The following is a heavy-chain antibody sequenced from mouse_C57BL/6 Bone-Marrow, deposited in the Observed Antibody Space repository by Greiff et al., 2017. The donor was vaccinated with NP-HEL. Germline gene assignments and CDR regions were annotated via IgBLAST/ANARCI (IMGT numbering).Heavy chain of an antibody. CDR2: LDPEDGDT. CDR3: ARNYDYGIDY. V-gene: IGHV14-2*01. Sequence: EVQLQQSGAELVKPGASVKLSCTASGFTFTDYFMHWVKQRTEQGLAWIGRLDPEDGDTKYAPKFQGKATITADTSSNTAYLQLSSLTSEYTAVYYCARNYDYGIDYWGQGTTLTVSS. CDR1: GFTFTDYF. D-gene: IGHD2-4*01. J-gene: IGHJ2*01.